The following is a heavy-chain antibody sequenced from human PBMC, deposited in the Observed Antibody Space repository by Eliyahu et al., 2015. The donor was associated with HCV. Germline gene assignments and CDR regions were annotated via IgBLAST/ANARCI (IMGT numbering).Heavy chain of an antibody. CDR2: ISSNGGST. J-gene: IGHJ4*02. Sequence: EVQLVESGGGLVQPGGSLRLSCSASGFTFSSYAMHWVRQAPGKGLEYVSAISSNGGSTYYADSVKGRFTISRDNSKNTLYLQMSSLRAEDTAVYYCVKGTREVRGVIDYWGQGTLVTVSS. V-gene: IGHV3-64D*09. CDR3: VKGTREVRGVIDY. D-gene: IGHD3-10*01. CDR1: GFTFSSYA.